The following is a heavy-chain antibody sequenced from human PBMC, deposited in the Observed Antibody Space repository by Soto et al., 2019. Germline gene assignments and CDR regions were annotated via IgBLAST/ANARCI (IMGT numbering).Heavy chain of an antibody. Sequence: QVQLQESGPGLVKPSQTLSLTCTVSGGSISSGDYYWSWIRQPPGKGLEWIGYIYYSGSTYYNPSLKSRVTISVDTSKNQFSLKLSSVTAADTAVYYCARGQRVVVVVPPAWFDPWGQGTLVTVSS. V-gene: IGHV4-30-4*01. CDR3: ARGQRVVVVVPPAWFDP. CDR1: GGSISSGDYY. J-gene: IGHJ5*02. CDR2: IYYSGST. D-gene: IGHD2-15*01.